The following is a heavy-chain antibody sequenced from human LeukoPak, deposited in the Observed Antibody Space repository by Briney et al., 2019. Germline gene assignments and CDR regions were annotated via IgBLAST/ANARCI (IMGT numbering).Heavy chain of an antibody. CDR2: IYYSGST. D-gene: IGHD5-18*01. CDR1: DGSISGYY. V-gene: IGHV4-59*01. Sequence: SETLSLTCTVSDGSISGYYWSWLRQPPGKGLEWIGYIYYSGSTNYNPSLKSRVTISVDTSKNQFSLKLTSVTAADTAVYYCARPTYTYGPFDYWGQGTLVTVSS. CDR3: ARPTYTYGPFDY. J-gene: IGHJ4*02.